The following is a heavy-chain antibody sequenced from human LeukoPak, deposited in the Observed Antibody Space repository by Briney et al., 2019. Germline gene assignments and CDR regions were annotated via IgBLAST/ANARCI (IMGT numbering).Heavy chain of an antibody. V-gene: IGHV4-59*01. Sequence: SETLSLTCTVSGGSISSYYWSWIRQPPGKGLEWIGYIYYSGSTNYSPSLKSRVTISVDTSKNQFSLKLSSVTAADTAVYYCARHIVRGVISSFDYWGQGTLVTVSS. CDR2: IYYSGST. D-gene: IGHD3-10*01. CDR3: ARHIVRGVISSFDY. J-gene: IGHJ4*02. CDR1: GGSISSYY.